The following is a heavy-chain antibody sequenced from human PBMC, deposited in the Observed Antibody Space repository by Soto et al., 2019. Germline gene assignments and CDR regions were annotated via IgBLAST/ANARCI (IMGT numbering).Heavy chain of an antibody. CDR1: GFTFDDYA. CDR2: ISWNSGSI. J-gene: IGHJ4*02. D-gene: IGHD4-17*01. V-gene: IGHV3-9*01. CDR3: AKDIVTTVTHFDY. Sequence: EVQLVESGGGLVQPGRSLRLSCAASGFTFDDYAMHWVRQAPGKGLEWASGISWNSGSIGYADSVKGRFTISRDNAKNSLYLQMNSLRPEDTALYYCAKDIVTTVTHFDYWGQGTLVTVSS.